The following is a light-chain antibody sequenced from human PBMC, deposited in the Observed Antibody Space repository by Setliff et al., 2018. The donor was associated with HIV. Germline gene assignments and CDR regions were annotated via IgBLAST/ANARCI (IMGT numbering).Light chain of an antibody. CDR3: TSYTSDNVV. V-gene: IGLV2-14*01. Sequence: QSVLAQPASVSGSPGQSITVSCTGTSSDLGDYNYVSWYQQHPGKAPKLLIYDVSDRPSGFSNRFSGSKSGNTASLTISGLQAEDEAEYYCTSYTSDNVVFGTGTKVPVL. CDR2: DVS. J-gene: IGLJ1*01. CDR1: SSDLGDYNY.